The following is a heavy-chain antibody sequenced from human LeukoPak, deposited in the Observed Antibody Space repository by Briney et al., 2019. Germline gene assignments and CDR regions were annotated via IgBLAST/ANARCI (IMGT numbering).Heavy chain of an antibody. Sequence: ASVKVSCKASGYTFTSYDINWVRQATGQGLEWMGWMTPNSGNPGYAQKFQGRATITRNTSISTAYMELSSLRSEDTAVYYCARGTDGYLDWGQGTLVTVSS. J-gene: IGHJ4*02. D-gene: IGHD6-13*01. CDR2: MTPNSGNP. CDR3: ARGTDGYLD. CDR1: GYTFTSYD. V-gene: IGHV1-8*03.